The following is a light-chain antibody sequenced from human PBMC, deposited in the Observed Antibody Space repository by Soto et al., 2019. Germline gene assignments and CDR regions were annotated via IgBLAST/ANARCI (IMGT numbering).Light chain of an antibody. CDR2: GNY. J-gene: IGLJ2*01. V-gene: IGLV1-40*01. CDR1: SSNIGAGYD. CDR3: ATWDDRLSGVV. Sequence: QSVLTQPPSVSGAPGQSITISCTGTSSNIGAGYDVHWYQQLPGSAPKLLIYGNYSRPSGVPDRISGSKSATSASLATSGLRSEDEADYFCATWDDRLSGVVFGGGTKVTVL.